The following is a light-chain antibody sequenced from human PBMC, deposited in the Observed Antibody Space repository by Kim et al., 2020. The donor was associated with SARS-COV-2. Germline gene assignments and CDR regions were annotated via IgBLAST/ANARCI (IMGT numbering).Light chain of an antibody. CDR3: SSYAGSNNLV. CDR2: EVS. J-gene: IGLJ3*02. V-gene: IGLV2-8*01. Sequence: QSALTQPPSASGSPGQSVTISCTGTNSDVGGYNYVSWYQQHPGKAPKFMIYEVSQRPSGVPDRFSGSKSGNTASLTVSGLQAEDEADYYCSSYAGSNNLVFGGGTQLTVL. CDR1: NSDVGGYNY.